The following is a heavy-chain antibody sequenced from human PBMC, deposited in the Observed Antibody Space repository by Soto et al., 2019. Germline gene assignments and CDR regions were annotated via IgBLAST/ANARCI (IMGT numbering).Heavy chain of an antibody. CDR2: IYPGGSDT. CDR3: ARGGYKHYGMYV. V-gene: IGHV5-51*01. J-gene: IGHJ6*04. CDR1: GYSFTSHW. D-gene: IGHD5-12*01. Sequence: PGESLKISCKGFGYSFTSHWIGWVRQMPGKGLEWVGIIYPGGSDTKYSPSFQGRVTISVDKSISTAYLQWGSLKASDTAMYYCARGGYKHYGMYVWGKGTTVTVSS.